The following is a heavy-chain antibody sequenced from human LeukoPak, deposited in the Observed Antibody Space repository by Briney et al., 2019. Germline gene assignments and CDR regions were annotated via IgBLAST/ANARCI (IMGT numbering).Heavy chain of an antibody. CDR3: AKDQSYDFWSGYYTDVNWFDP. D-gene: IGHD3-3*01. CDR2: ISGSGGST. J-gene: IGHJ5*02. V-gene: IGHV3-23*01. CDR1: GFTLSGYA. Sequence: GGSLRLSCAASGFTLSGYAMSWVRQAPGKGLEWVSAISGSGGSTYYADSVKGRFTISRDNSKNTLYLQMNSLRAEDTAVYYCAKDQSYDFWSGYYTDVNWFDPWGQGTLVTVSS.